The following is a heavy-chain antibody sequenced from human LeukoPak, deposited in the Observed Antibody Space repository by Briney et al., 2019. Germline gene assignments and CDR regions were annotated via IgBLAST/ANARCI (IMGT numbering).Heavy chain of an antibody. CDR3: ARESLYYYDSSGPAL. D-gene: IGHD3-22*01. V-gene: IGHV3-11*04. CDR1: GFTFSDYY. CDR2: ISSSGSTI. J-gene: IGHJ3*01. Sequence: GGSLRLSCAASGFTFSDYYMSWIRQAPGKGLEWVSYISSSGSTIYYADSVKGRFTISRDNAKNSLYLQMNSLRAEDTAVYYCARESLYYYDSSGPALWGQGTMVTVSS.